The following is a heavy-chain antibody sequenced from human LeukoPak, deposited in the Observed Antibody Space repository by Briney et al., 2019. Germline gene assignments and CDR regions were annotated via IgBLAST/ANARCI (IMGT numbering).Heavy chain of an antibody. CDR1: GFTFNKYG. D-gene: IGHD3-9*01. J-gene: IGHJ4*02. CDR3: AKDLQSYDILTGYPDY. CDR2: ISYDGSNK. Sequence: GGSLRLSCVASGFTFNKYGVHWVRQAPGKGLEWVAVISYDGSNKYYADSVKGRFTISRDNSKNTLYLQMNSLRAEDTAVYYCAKDLQSYDILTGYPDYWGQGTLVTVSS. V-gene: IGHV3-30*18.